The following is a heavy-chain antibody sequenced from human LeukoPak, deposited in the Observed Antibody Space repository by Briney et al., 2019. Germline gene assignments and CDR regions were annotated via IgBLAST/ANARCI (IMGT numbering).Heavy chain of an antibody. CDR3: AKDNRLIVGATILRSAFACWFDP. CDR2: ISYDGSNK. Sequence: PGGSLRLSCAASGFTFSSYAMHWVRQAPGKGLEWVAVISYDGSNKYYADSVKGRFTISRDNSKNTLYLQMNSLRAEDTAVYYCAKDNRLIVGATILRSAFACWFDPWGQGTLVTVSS. J-gene: IGHJ5*02. CDR1: GFTFSSYA. D-gene: IGHD1-26*01. V-gene: IGHV3-30*04.